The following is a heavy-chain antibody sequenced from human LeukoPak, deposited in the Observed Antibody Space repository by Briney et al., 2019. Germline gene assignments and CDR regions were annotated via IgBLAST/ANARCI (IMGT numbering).Heavy chain of an antibody. V-gene: IGHV4-34*01. CDR2: INHSGST. Sequence: SETLSPTCADYGGSFSGYYWSWIRQPPGKGLEWIGEINHSGSTNYNPSLKSRVTTSVDTSKNQFSLKLSSVTAADTAVYYCARGKWLRSAFDYWGQGTLVTVSS. CDR1: GGSFSGYY. J-gene: IGHJ4*02. D-gene: IGHD5-12*01. CDR3: ARGKWLRSAFDY.